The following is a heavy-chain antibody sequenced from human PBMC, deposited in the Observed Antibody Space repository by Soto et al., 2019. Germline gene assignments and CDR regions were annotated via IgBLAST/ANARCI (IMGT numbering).Heavy chain of an antibody. CDR1: GYTFTDDF. CDR3: VRGGEGNTATHLKRPVDS. CDR2: ISPNNGDT. J-gene: IGHJ4*02. V-gene: IGHV1-2*02. D-gene: IGHD3-16*01. Sequence: ASVKASCKASGYTFTDDFMHGVRQAPGQGLEWMGWISPNNGDTSSAQKFQGRVTMTRDTPINTAYMELSRLRSDDRAVYYCVRGGEGNTATHLKRPVDSWGQ.